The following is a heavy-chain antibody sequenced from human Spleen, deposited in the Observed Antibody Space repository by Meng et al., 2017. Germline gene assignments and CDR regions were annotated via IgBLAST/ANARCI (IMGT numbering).Heavy chain of an antibody. CDR3: ARPVTGHDSFEI. CDR1: GYPFSYQW. Sequence: GESLKISCQTSGYPFSYQWIGWVRQVPGKGLEWMGVIHPSNSETIYSPSFLGHVTFSVDQSISTAYLQWSTLKTSDTAIYYCARPVTGHDSFEIWGQGTAVTVSS. D-gene: IGHD6-19*01. CDR2: IHPSNSET. V-gene: IGHV5-51*01. J-gene: IGHJ3*02.